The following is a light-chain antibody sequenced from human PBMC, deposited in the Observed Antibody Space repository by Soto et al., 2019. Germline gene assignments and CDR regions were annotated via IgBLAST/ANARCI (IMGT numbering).Light chain of an antibody. CDR3: HQYNNWPPA. CDR1: QSVSSSY. Sequence: EIVLTQSPGTLSLSPGERVTLSCRASQSVSSSYLAWYQQKPGQAPRLLIYGASSRATGIPDRFSGSGSGTDFTLTISRLEPEDFAVYYCHQYNNWPPAFGQGTKVDIK. V-gene: IGKV3-20*01. CDR2: GAS. J-gene: IGKJ1*01.